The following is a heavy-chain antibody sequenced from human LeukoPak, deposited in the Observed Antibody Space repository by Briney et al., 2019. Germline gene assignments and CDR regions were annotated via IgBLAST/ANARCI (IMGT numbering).Heavy chain of an antibody. V-gene: IGHV1-58*01. CDR1: GFTFTSSA. J-gene: IGHJ3*02. D-gene: IGHD6-19*01. CDR2: IVVGSGNT. Sequence: SVKVSFTASGFTFTSSAVQWVRQARGQRLEWIGWIVVGSGNTNYAQKFQERVTITRDMSTSTAYMELSSLRSEDTAVYYCAANSGWYSLDAFDIWGQGTMVTVSS. CDR3: AANSGWYSLDAFDI.